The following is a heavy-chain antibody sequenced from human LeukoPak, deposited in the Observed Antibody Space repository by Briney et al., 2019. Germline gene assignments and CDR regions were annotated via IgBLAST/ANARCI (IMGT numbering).Heavy chain of an antibody. CDR2: ISSSSSTI. Sequence: PGGSLRLSCATSGFTFSSYSMNWVRQAPGKGLEWVSYISSSSSTIYYADSVKGRFTISRDNAKNSLYLQMNSLRDEDTAVYYCARNYDSSGYYYVGVDYWGQGTLVTVSS. CDR3: ARNYDSSGYYYVGVDY. D-gene: IGHD3-22*01. V-gene: IGHV3-48*02. J-gene: IGHJ4*02. CDR1: GFTFSSYS.